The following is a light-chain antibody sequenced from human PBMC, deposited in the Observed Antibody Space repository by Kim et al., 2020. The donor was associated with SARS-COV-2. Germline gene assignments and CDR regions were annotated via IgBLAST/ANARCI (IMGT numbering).Light chain of an antibody. CDR2: GAS. CDR3: QKYDTAPLT. CDR1: QGISHY. V-gene: IGKV1-27*01. J-gene: IGKJ4*01. Sequence: DIQMTQSPSSLSASEGDRVTITCRASQGISHYLAWYQQKPGKVPQLLIYGASTLQSGVPSRFSGSGSGTDFTLTISSLQPEYVATYYCQKYDTAPLTFGGGTKVDIK.